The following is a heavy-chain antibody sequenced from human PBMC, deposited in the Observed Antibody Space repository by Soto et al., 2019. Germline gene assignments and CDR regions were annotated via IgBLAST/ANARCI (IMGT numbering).Heavy chain of an antibody. CDR3: ARGSVGSSSSGWYSYYGMDV. Sequence: QVQLVQSGAEVKKPGASVKVSCKASGYTFTSYDINWVRQATGQGLEWMGWMNPNSGNTGYAQKFQGRVTMTRNTSISTAYMELSSLRSADTAVYYCARGSVGSSSSGWYSYYGMDVWVQGTTVTVSS. V-gene: IGHV1-8*01. CDR2: MNPNSGNT. J-gene: IGHJ6*02. D-gene: IGHD6-19*01. CDR1: GYTFTSYD.